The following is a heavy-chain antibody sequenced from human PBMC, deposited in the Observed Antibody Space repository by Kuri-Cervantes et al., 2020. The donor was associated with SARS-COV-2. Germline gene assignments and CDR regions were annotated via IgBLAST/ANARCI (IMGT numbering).Heavy chain of an antibody. Sequence: GESLKISCAASGFTFSSYAMSWVRQAPGKGLEWVSAISGSGGSTYYADSVKGRFTISRDNAKNSLYLQMSSLRAEDTAVYYCARSDGLDYWGQGTRVTCYS. CDR3: ARSDGLDY. CDR2: ISGSGGST. V-gene: IGHV3-23*01. D-gene: IGHD2-21*02. CDR1: GFTFSSYA. J-gene: IGHJ4*02.